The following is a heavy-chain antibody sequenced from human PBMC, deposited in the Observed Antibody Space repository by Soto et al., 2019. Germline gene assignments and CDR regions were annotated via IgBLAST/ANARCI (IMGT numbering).Heavy chain of an antibody. J-gene: IGHJ6*02. CDR3: AREGPYYYGSGTYGYYGMDV. D-gene: IGHD3-10*01. CDR1: GGSISSGDYY. CDR2: IYYSGST. Sequence: SETLSLTCTVPGGSISSGDYYWSWIRQPPGKGLEWIGYIYYSGSTYYNPSLKSRVTISVDTSKNQFSLKLSSVTAADTAVYYCAREGPYYYGSGTYGYYGMDVWGQGTTVTVSS. V-gene: IGHV4-30-4*01.